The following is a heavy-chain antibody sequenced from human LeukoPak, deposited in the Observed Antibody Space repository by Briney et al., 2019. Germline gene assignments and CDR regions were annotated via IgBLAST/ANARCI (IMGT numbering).Heavy chain of an antibody. Sequence: GGSLRLSCAASGFTFTSYAMSWVRQAPGKGLEWVSAISGSGGSTYYADSVKGRFTISRDNSKNTLYLQMNSLRAEDTAVYYCAKDILGSGYPDYWGQGTLVTVSS. V-gene: IGHV3-23*01. CDR2: ISGSGGST. D-gene: IGHD3-22*01. CDR3: AKDILGSGYPDY. CDR1: GFTFTSYA. J-gene: IGHJ4*02.